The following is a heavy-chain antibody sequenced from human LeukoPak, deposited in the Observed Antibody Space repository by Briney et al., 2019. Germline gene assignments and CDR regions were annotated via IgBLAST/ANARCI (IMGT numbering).Heavy chain of an antibody. CDR1: GGSISGSSYY. J-gene: IGHJ4*02. D-gene: IGHD3-10*01. CDR2: INHSGST. CDR3: ARGRIFMVRGVIKNYFDY. Sequence: PSETLSLTCTVSGGSISGSSYYWGWIRQPPGKGLEWIGEINHSGSTNYNPSLKSRVTISVDTSKNQFSLKLSSVTAADTAVYYCARGRIFMVRGVIKNYFDYWGQGTLVTVSS. V-gene: IGHV4-39*07.